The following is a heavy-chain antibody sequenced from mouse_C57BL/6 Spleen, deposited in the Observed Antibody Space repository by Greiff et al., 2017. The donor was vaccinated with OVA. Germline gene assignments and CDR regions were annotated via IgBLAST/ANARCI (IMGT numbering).Heavy chain of an antibody. Sequence: EVQLQESGPELVKPGASVKMSCKASGYTFTDYNMHWVKQSHGKSLEWIGYINPNNGGTSYNQKFKGKATLTVNKSSSTAYMELRSLTSEDAAVYDCARWAAQATLAWFAYWGKGTLVTVSA. V-gene: IGHV1-22*01. D-gene: IGHD3-2*02. CDR3: ARWAAQATLAWFAY. J-gene: IGHJ3*01. CDR2: INPNNGGT. CDR1: GYTFTDYN.